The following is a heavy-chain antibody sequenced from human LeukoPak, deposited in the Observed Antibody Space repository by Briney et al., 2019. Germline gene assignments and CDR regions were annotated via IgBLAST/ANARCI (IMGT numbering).Heavy chain of an antibody. V-gene: IGHV4-34*01. D-gene: IGHD4-17*01. J-gene: IGHJ3*02. CDR2: INHSGST. CDR1: GFTFSDYY. CDR3: ARRNYGDSDDVFDI. Sequence: GSLRLSCAASGFTFSDYYMSWIRQPPGKGLEWIGEINHSGSTNYNPSLKSRVTISTDTSKNQFSLKLSYVTVADTAVYYCARRNYGDSDDVFDIWGQGTTVTVSS.